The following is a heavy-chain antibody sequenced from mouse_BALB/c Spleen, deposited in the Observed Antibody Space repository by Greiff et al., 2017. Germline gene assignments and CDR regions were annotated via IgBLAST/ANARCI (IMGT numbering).Heavy chain of an antibody. CDR2: ISYSGST. Sequence: VQLQQSGPGLVKPSQSLSLTCTVTGYSITSDYAWNWIRQFPGNKLEWMGYISYSGSTSYNPSLKSRISITRDTSKNQFFLQLNSVTTEDTATYNCARNGGNYEYYFDYWGQGTTLTVSS. CDR3: ARNGGNYEYYFDY. J-gene: IGHJ2*01. D-gene: IGHD2-1*01. V-gene: IGHV3-2*02. CDR1: GYSITSDYA.